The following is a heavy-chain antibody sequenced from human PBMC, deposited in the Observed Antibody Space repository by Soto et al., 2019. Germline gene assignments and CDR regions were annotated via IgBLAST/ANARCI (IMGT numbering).Heavy chain of an antibody. CDR3: ASEFCSGGSCYSRIFDY. V-gene: IGHV3-21*04. J-gene: IGHJ4*02. D-gene: IGHD2-15*01. CDR1: GSTSTTYP. Sequence: EVQLVESGGGLVKPGGSLRLSGAALGSTSTTYPIHGFRTSPGKGLEWVAFISSGSDYVYYADSVKGRFTISRDNAKSSLYLQMNNLTDDDTALYYCASEFCSGGSCYSRIFDYWGQGSLVTVSS. CDR2: ISSGSDYV.